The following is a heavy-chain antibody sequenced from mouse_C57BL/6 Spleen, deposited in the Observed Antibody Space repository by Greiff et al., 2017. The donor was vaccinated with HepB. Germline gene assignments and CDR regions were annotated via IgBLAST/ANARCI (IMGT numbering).Heavy chain of an antibody. V-gene: IGHV1-82*01. J-gene: IGHJ4*01. Sequence: QVQLKQSGPELVKPGASVKISCKASGYAFSSSWMNWVKQRPGKGLEWIGRIYPGDGDTNYNGKFKGKATLTADKSSSTAYMQLSSLTSEDSAVYFCARSSNGGYAMDYWGQGTSVTVSS. D-gene: IGHD2-5*01. CDR2: IYPGDGDT. CDR3: ARSSNGGYAMDY. CDR1: GYAFSSSW.